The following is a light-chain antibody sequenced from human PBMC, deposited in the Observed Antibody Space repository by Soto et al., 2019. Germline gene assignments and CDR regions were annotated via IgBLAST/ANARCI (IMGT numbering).Light chain of an antibody. J-gene: IGLJ1*01. Sequence: QSVLTQPPSVSGAPGQRVTISCTGSSSNIGAGHDVHWYQHLPGTAPKLLIYGNGHRPSGVPDRFSGSKSGTSASLALTGLQVEDQADYYGQSYDSSLSGSEVFGTGTKLTVL. CDR3: QSYDSSLSGSEV. CDR2: GNG. V-gene: IGLV1-40*01. CDR1: SSNIGAGHD.